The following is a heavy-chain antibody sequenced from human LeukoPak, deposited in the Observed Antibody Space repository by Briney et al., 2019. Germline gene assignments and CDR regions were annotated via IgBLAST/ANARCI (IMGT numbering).Heavy chain of an antibody. D-gene: IGHD2-21*01. CDR3: AKDGGGYSYMDV. V-gene: IGHV3-30*02. Sequence: GGSLRLSCAASGFTFSTYGIYWVRQAPGKGLEWVTFIRYDESDKYYADSVKGRFTISRDNSKNTLFLQMNSLTVEDTAVYYCAKDGGGYSYMDVWGKGTTVTVSS. J-gene: IGHJ6*03. CDR1: GFTFSTYG. CDR2: IRYDESDK.